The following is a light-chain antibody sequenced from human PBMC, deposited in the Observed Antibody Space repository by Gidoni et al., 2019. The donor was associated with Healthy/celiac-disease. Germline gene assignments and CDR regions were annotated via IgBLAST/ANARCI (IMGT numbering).Light chain of an antibody. CDR1: QSVSSY. J-gene: IGKJ1*01. CDR3: QQRSNWPRT. V-gene: IGKV3-11*01. CDR2: DAS. Sequence: EIVLTQSPATLSLSPGERATLSCRARQSVSSYLAWYQQKPGQAPRLLIYDASNRATGIPARFSGSGSGTDFTLNISSLEPEDFAVYYCQQRSNWPRTFGQGTKVEIK.